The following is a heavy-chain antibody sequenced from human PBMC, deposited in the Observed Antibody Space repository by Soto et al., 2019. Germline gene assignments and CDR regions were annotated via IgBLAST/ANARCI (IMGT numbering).Heavy chain of an antibody. J-gene: IGHJ5*02. Sequence: SETLSLTCAVSGDSISSGAGGSWVRQSPGKGLQWIGEIYHSGNTRNNPSLKSRVTMSVDKSNNQFSLNLMSVTAADTATYYCARDSRTGCSSTDCYMSWGRGILVTVSS. CDR2: IYHSGNT. D-gene: IGHD2-2*01. V-gene: IGHV4-4*02. CDR1: GDSISSGAG. CDR3: ARDSRTGCSSTDCYMS.